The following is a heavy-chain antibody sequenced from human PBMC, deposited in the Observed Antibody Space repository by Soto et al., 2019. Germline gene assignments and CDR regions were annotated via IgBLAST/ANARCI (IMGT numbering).Heavy chain of an antibody. Sequence: GGSLRLSCAASGFTFSSYAMIWVRQAPGKGLEWVSAISGSGGSTYYADSVKGRFTISRDNSKNTLYLQMNSLRAEDTAVYYCAPRYSSSTSCYPYWGQGTLVTVSS. D-gene: IGHD2-2*01. V-gene: IGHV3-23*01. CDR1: GFTFSSYA. CDR2: ISGSGGST. CDR3: APRYSSSTSCYPY. J-gene: IGHJ4*02.